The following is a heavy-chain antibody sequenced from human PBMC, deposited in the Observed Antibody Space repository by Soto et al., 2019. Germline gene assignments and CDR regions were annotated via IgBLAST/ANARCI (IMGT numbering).Heavy chain of an antibody. V-gene: IGHV4-34*01. CDR1: GGCFSGYY. CDR2: INHSGST. CDR3: ARGSQSEYSPSNCSDP. J-gene: IGHJ5*02. Sequence: LSLTCAVYGGCFSGYYWSWIRQPPGKGLEWIGEINHSGSTNYNPSLKSRVTISVDTSKNQFSLKLSSVTAADTAVYYCARGSQSEYSPSNCSDPCGPGPLVTV. D-gene: IGHD6-6*01.